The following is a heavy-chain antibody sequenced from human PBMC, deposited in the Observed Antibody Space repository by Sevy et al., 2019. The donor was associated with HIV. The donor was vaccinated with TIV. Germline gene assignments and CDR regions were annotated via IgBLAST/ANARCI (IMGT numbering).Heavy chain of an antibody. CDR2: LSFGCGEI. CDR3: AREGCTKPHDY. V-gene: IGHV3-23*01. D-gene: IGHD2-8*01. Sequence: GGSLRLSCAASGFTFSKYSMSWVRQPPGKGLEWVSTLSFGCGEINYADSVKGRFTISRDNSKSSVYLQMNNLRPEDTAVYYCAREGCTKPHDYCGQGTLVTASS. J-gene: IGHJ4*02. CDR1: GFTFSKYS.